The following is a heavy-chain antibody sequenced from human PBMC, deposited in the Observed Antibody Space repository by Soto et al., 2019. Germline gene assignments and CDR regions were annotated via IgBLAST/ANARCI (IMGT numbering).Heavy chain of an antibody. D-gene: IGHD2-2*01. CDR2: VTGGGGSR. V-gene: IGHV3-23*01. Sequence: EVQLLESGGGLVQPGGSLRLSCAASGFTFINYAMGWVRQAPGKGLEWVSSVTGGGGSRYYADSVRGRFTISRDNAKNSLYLQMNSLRAEDTAVYYCARDRIVVVPAAISTDDYYGMDVWGQGTTVTVSS. J-gene: IGHJ6*02. CDR1: GFTFINYA. CDR3: ARDRIVVVPAAISTDDYYGMDV.